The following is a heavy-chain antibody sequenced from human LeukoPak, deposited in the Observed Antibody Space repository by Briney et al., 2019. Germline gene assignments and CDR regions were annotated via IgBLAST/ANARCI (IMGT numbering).Heavy chain of an antibody. J-gene: IGHJ5*02. V-gene: IGHV4-38-2*02. D-gene: IGHD3-10*01. Sequence: PSETLSLTCTVSGYSISSGYYWGWIRQPPGKGLEWIGSIYHSGSTYYNPSLKSRVTISVDTSKNQFSLKLSSVTAADTAVYYCARYYYGSGSSPNWFDPWGQGTLVTVSS. CDR3: ARYYYGSGSSPNWFDP. CDR2: IYHSGST. CDR1: GYSISSGYY.